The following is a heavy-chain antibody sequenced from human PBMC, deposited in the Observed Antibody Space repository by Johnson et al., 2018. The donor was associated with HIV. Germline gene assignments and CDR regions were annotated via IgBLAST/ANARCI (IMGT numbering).Heavy chain of an antibody. Sequence: VQLVESGGGVVRPGGSLRLSCAASGFTFDDYGMSWVRQAPGKGLEWVSGINWNGGRTGYADSVKGRCPISRDNAKSSLYLQMNSLRAEDTALYYCARGRPWGWELRRDAFDIWGQGTMVTVSS. J-gene: IGHJ3*02. V-gene: IGHV3-20*04. D-gene: IGHD1-26*01. CDR1: GFTFDDYG. CDR3: ARGRPWGWELRRDAFDI. CDR2: INWNGGRT.